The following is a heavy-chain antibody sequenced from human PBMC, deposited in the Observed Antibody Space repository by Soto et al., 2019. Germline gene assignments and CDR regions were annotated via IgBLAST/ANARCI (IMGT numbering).Heavy chain of an antibody. Sequence: QITLKESGPALVKPTQTLTLTCTFSGFSRSTSGVGVGWIRQPPGKALEWLAFIYWDDDKRYSPSLKSRLTITKDTSKNQVVLTMTNMDPVDTATYYCAHRRRFCSGNSCYSIWFARWGEGTLVTVSS. J-gene: IGHJ5*02. CDR1: GFSRSTSGVG. D-gene: IGHD2-15*01. CDR2: IYWDDDK. V-gene: IGHV2-5*02. CDR3: AHRRRFCSGNSCYSIWFAR.